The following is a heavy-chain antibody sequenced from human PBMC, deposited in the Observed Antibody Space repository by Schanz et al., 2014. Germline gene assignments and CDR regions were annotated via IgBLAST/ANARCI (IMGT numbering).Heavy chain of an antibody. CDR2: INTGGDST. Sequence: EVQLLESGGGLVRPGGSLRLSCAASGFTFSTYAMAWVRQAPGKGLEWVSSINTGGDSTYYTDSVKGRFTISRDNSRDTVYLQMNSLRPEDTAVYYCARGGFGEVSYFDYWGQGTLVTVSS. CDR1: GFTFSTYA. CDR3: ARGGFGEVSYFDY. D-gene: IGHD3-10*01. J-gene: IGHJ4*02. V-gene: IGHV3-23*01.